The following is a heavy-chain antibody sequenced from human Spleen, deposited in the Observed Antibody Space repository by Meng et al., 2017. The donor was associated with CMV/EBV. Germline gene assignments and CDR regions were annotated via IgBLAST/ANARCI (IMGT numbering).Heavy chain of an antibody. CDR3: ARDMYTNSRSYFSMDV. Sequence: LSLTCAASGFSFEDFAMHWVRQAPGKGLEWVSGISWNSGSIGYADSVKGRFTISRDNAKNSLYLQMNGLRAEDTALYYCARDMYTNSRSYFSMDVWGQGTTVTVSS. J-gene: IGHJ6*02. CDR1: GFSFEDFA. CDR2: ISWNSGSI. V-gene: IGHV3-9*01. D-gene: IGHD2-8*01.